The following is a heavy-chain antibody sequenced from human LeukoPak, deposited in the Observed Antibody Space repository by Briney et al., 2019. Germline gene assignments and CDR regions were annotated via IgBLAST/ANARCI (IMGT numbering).Heavy chain of an antibody. D-gene: IGHD2-21*02. CDR3: ARVDRRGGDPGHIDY. V-gene: IGHV4-39*01. CDR1: GGSISSSSYY. Sequence: SETLSLTCTVSGGSISSSSYYWGWIRQPPGQGLEWIGSIYYSGSTYYNPSLKSRVTISVDTSKNQFSLKLSSVTAADTAVYYCARVDRRGGDPGHIDYWGQGALVTVSS. J-gene: IGHJ4*02. CDR2: IYYSGST.